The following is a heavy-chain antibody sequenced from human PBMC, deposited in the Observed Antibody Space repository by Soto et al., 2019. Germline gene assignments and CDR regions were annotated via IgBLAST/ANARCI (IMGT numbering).Heavy chain of an antibody. J-gene: IGHJ4*02. CDR2: IKQDGSEK. Sequence: EVQLVESGGGLVQPGGSLRLSCAASGFTFSSYWMSWVRQAPGKGLEWVDNIKQDGSEKYYVDSVKGRFTISRDNAKNSLYLKMNSLRAEDTAVYYCARVYSSSWYYFDYWGQGTLVTVSS. D-gene: IGHD6-13*01. CDR3: ARVYSSSWYYFDY. V-gene: IGHV3-7*04. CDR1: GFTFSSYW.